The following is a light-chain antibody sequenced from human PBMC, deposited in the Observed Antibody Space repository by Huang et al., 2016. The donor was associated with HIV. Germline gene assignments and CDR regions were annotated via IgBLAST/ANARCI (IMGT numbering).Light chain of an antibody. CDR1: QNIGDN. J-gene: IGKJ3*01. V-gene: IGKV3-15*01. Sequence: EIVMTQSPATLSVSPGERATLSCRASQNIGDNLTWYQHKPGQAPRLLICGASTRATGIPPRFSGSGSGTEFTLTISGLESEDCAVYYCQQFNNWPPRFTFGPGTTVDVK. CDR2: GAS. CDR3: QQFNNWPPRFT.